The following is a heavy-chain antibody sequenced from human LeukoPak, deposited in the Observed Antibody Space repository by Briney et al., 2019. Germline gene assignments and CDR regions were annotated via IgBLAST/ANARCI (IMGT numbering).Heavy chain of an antibody. CDR1: GFTFSSYW. V-gene: IGHV3-23*01. Sequence: PGGSLRLSCAASGFTFSSYWMSWVRQAPGKGLEWVSAISGSGSSTYYADSVKGRFTISRDNSKNTLYLQMNSLRAEDTAVYHCAKDPQFYYGSGSGAFDIWGQGAMVTVSS. D-gene: IGHD3-10*01. CDR3: AKDPQFYYGSGSGAFDI. CDR2: ISGSGSST. J-gene: IGHJ3*02.